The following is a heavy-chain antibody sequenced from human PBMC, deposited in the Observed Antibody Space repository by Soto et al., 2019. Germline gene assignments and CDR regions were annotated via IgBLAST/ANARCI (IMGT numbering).Heavy chain of an antibody. Sequence: SETLSLTCAVSGGSISSGGYSWSWIRQPPGKGLEWIGYIYHSGSTYYNPSLKSRVTISVDRSKNQFSLKLSSVTAADTAVYYFASLPATSDFVYRCKAPLVTGSS. J-gene: IGHJ4*02. V-gene: IGHV4-30-2*01. D-gene: IGHD2-2*01. CDR2: IYHSGST. CDR1: GGSISSGGYS. CDR3: ASLPATSDFVY.